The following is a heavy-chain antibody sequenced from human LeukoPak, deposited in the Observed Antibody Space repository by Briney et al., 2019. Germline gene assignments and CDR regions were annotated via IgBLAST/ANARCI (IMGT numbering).Heavy chain of an antibody. CDR2: ISGSGGST. V-gene: IGHV3-23*01. J-gene: IGHJ4*02. CDR3: ARTKEMASISYFDS. Sequence: GGSLRLSCAASGFTFSSYAMSWVRQAPGKGLEWVSAISGSGGSTYYADSVKGRFTISRDNAKNSLYLQMNSLRAEDTAVYYCARTKEMASISYFDSWGQGTLVTVSS. CDR1: GFTFSSYA. D-gene: IGHD5-24*01.